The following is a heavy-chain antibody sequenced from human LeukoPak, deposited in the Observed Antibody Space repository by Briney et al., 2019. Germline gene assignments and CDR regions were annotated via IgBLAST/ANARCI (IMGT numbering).Heavy chain of an antibody. CDR2: ISYDGSNK. CDR1: GFTFSSYG. V-gene: IGHV3-30*03. J-gene: IGHJ5*02. CDR3: ARDTLGQFDP. Sequence: GGSLRLSCAASGFTFSSYGMHWVRQAPGKGLEWVAVISYDGSNKYYADSVKGRFTISRDNSKKTLYLQMNSLRAEDTAVYYCARDTLGQFDPWGQGTLVTVSS. D-gene: IGHD3-16*01.